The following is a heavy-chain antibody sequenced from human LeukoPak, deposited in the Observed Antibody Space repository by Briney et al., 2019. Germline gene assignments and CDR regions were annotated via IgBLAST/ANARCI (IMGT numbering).Heavy chain of an antibody. Sequence: SETLSLTCTVSGYSISSGYYWGWIRQPPGKGLEWIGYIYYSGSTNYNPSLKSRVTISTDTSKNQFSLKLSSVTAADTAVYYCARDVGLGELLTFDYWGQGTLVTVSS. D-gene: IGHD1-26*01. V-gene: IGHV4-38-2*02. J-gene: IGHJ4*02. CDR2: IYYSGST. CDR3: ARDVGLGELLTFDY. CDR1: GYSISSGYY.